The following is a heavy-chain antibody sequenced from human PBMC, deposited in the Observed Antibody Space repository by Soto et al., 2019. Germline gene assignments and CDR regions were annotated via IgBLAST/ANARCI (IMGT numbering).Heavy chain of an antibody. Sequence: GEALKISCEASGFSLNTYWIAWVRQMPGKGLELMVAIFPGDSDTRYRPSFQGQVNISAYRYIIIAYLQWDSLKFSDTGIYYCARQGLPYRSSGYYDAMYXWGRGTTFTVS. CDR3: ARQGLPYRSSGYYDAMYX. D-gene: IGHD3-3*01. CDR2: IFPGDSDT. V-gene: IGHV5-51*01. CDR1: GFSLNTYW. J-gene: IGHJ6*02.